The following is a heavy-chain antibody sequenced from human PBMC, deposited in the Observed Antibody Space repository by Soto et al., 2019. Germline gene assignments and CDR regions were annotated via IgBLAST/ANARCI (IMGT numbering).Heavy chain of an antibody. CDR2: ISYDGSNK. J-gene: IGHJ4*02. CDR3: ARDKQWLTPYYFAY. D-gene: IGHD6-19*01. Sequence: QVQLVESGGGVVQPGRSLRLSCAASGFTFSSYAMHWVRQAPGKGLEWVAVISYDGSNKYYADSVKGRFTIPRDNSKNTPQLQINSLRAEATAVYYCARDKQWLTPYYFAYWGQGTLVTVSS. V-gene: IGHV3-30-3*01. CDR1: GFTFSSYA.